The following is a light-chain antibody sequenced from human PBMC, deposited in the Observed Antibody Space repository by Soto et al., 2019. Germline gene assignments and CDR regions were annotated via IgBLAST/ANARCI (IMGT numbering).Light chain of an antibody. CDR2: EVY. CDR3: CSYAGSNYV. J-gene: IGLJ1*01. CDR1: SRDVGSYNL. V-gene: IGLV2-23*02. Sequence: SVLTQPASMSWSSGQSITISCTRTSRDVGSYNLVSWYQQHPGKAPKLMLYEVYKRPSGVSDRFSGSKSGNTASLTVSGLQAEDEADYYCCSYAGSNYVFGTGTKVTV.